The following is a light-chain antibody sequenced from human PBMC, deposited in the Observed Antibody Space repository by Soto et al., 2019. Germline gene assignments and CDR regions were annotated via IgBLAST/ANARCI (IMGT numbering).Light chain of an antibody. J-gene: IGKJ1*01. V-gene: IGKV3-15*01. Sequence: EIVMTQSPATLSVSPGERATLSCRASQSVSSNLAWYQQTPGQAPRLLIYGASTRATGIPARFSGSGSGTEFTLTISSLQSEDFAVYYCHQYNNWPSWTFCQGTKVEIK. CDR1: QSVSSN. CDR2: GAS. CDR3: HQYNNWPSWT.